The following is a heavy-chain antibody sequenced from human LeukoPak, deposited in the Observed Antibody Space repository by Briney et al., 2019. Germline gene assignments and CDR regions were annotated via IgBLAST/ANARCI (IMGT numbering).Heavy chain of an antibody. V-gene: IGHV4-34*01. CDR2: INHSGST. D-gene: IGHD3-3*01. J-gene: IGHJ5*02. CDR3: AGRVEFWSGLFLGNWFDP. CDR1: GGSFSGYY. Sequence: SETLSLTCAVYGGSFSGYYWSWIRQPPGKGLEWIGEINHSGSTNYNPSLKSRVTISVDTSKNQFSLKLSSVTAADTAVYYCAGRVEFWSGLFLGNWFDPWGQGTLVTVSS.